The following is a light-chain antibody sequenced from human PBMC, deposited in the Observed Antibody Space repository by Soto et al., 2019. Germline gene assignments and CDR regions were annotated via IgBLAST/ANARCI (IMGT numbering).Light chain of an antibody. Sequence: DIQMTQSPSTLSASVGDRVTITCRASQSISSWLAWYQQKPGKAPKLLIYDASSLESGVPSRVSGRGSGTESTLSSSSRLPVDLATNYCQQYNSYLTCGGGTKVEI. J-gene: IGKJ4*02. CDR2: DAS. CDR1: QSISSW. CDR3: QQYNSYLT. V-gene: IGKV1-5*01.